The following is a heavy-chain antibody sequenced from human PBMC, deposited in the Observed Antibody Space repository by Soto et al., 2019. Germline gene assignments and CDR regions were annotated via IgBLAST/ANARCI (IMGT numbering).Heavy chain of an antibody. J-gene: IGHJ5*02. CDR3: VRDGTKTLRDWVDP. CDR2: IYATGTT. D-gene: IGHD1-1*01. V-gene: IGHV4-4*07. CDR1: GASISGFY. Sequence: PSETLSLTCTVSGASISGFYWSWIRKSAGKGLEWIGRIYATGTTDYNPSLKSRVMMSVDTSKNQFSLKLRSVTAADTAVYYCVRDGTKTLRDWVDPWGQGISVTVSS.